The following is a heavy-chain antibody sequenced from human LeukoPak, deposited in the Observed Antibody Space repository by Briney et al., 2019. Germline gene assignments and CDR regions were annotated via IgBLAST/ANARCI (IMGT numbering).Heavy chain of an antibody. J-gene: IGHJ4*02. D-gene: IGHD5-18*01. CDR1: GFTFSSYS. Sequence: PGGSLRLSCAASGFTFSSYSMNWVRQATGKRLEWVSSISSSSSYIYYAVSVKGRFTISRDNAKNSLYLQMNSLRAEDTAVYYCARDLKNRGGYSYGYYFDYWGQGTLVTVSS. CDR2: ISSSSSYI. V-gene: IGHV3-21*01. CDR3: ARDLKNRGGYSYGYYFDY.